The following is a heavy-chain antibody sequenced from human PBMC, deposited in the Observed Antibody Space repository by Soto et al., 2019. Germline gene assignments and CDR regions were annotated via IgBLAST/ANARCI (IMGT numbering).Heavy chain of an antibody. Sequence: SETLSLTCAVYGGSFSGYYWSWIRQPPGTGLEWIGEINHSGSTNYNPSLKSRVTISVDTSKNQFSLKLSSVTAADTAVYYCARAGITMVRGVIITGLRYYYYGMDVWGQGTTVTVSS. CDR1: GGSFSGYY. V-gene: IGHV4-34*01. J-gene: IGHJ6*02. D-gene: IGHD3-10*01. CDR3: ARAGITMVRGVIITGLRYYYYGMDV. CDR2: INHSGST.